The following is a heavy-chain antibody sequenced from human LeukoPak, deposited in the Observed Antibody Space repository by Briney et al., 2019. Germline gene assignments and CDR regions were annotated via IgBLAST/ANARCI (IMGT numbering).Heavy chain of an antibody. D-gene: IGHD1-1*01. CDR1: GGSISSSSYY. Sequence: KPSETLSLTCTVSGGSISSSSYYWGWIRQPPGKGLEWIGEINHSGSTNYNPSLKSRVTISVDTSKNQFSLKLSSVTAADTAVYYCARDPRYQRNFDYWGQGTLVTVSS. J-gene: IGHJ4*02. CDR3: ARDPRYQRNFDY. CDR2: INHSGST. V-gene: IGHV4-39*07.